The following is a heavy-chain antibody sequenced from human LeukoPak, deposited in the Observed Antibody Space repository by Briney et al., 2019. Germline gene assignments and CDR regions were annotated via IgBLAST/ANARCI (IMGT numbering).Heavy chain of an antibody. CDR3: ARPGYSSSWYGN. CDR1: GGSISSSSYY. V-gene: IGHV4-39*01. CDR2: IYYSGST. D-gene: IGHD6-13*01. Sequence: SETPSLTCTVSGGSISSSSYYWGWIRQPPGKGLEWIGSIYYSGSTYYNPSLKSRVTISVDTSKNQFSLKLSSVTAADTAVYYCARPGYSSSWYGNWGQGTLVTVSS. J-gene: IGHJ4*02.